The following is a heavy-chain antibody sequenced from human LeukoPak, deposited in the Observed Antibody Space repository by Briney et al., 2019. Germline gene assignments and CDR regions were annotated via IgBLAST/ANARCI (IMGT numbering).Heavy chain of an antibody. CDR3: ARAYCSSTSCSFPGDY. CDR1: GFTFNSYA. V-gene: IGHV3-30*04. D-gene: IGHD2-2*01. J-gene: IGHJ4*02. CDR2: ISYDGSNK. Sequence: GGSLRLSCAASGFTFNSYAMHWVRQAPGKGLEWVAVISYDGSNKYYADSVKGRFTISRDNSKNTLYLQMNSLRAEDTAVYYCARAYCSSTSCSFPGDYWGQGTLVTVSS.